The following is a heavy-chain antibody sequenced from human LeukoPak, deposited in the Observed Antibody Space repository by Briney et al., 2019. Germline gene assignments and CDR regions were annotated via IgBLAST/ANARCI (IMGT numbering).Heavy chain of an antibody. V-gene: IGHV3-23*01. CDR3: AKSSAGFFWSGYYLDY. D-gene: IGHD3-3*01. Sequence: GGSLRLSCAASGFTFSSYAMSWVRQAPGERLEWVSAISGSGGSTYYADSVKGRFTISRDNSKNTLYLQMNSLRAEDTAVYYCAKSSAGFFWSGYYLDYWGQGTLVTASS. CDR1: GFTFSSYA. CDR2: ISGSGGST. J-gene: IGHJ4*02.